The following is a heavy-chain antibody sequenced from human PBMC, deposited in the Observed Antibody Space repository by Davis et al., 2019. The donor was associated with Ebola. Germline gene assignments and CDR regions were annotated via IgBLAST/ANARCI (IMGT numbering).Heavy chain of an antibody. CDR2: ISAYNGNT. D-gene: IGHD1-1*01. V-gene: IGHV1-18*01. J-gene: IGHJ3*02. Sequence: ASVKVSCKASGYTFTSYAMHWVRQAPGQGLEWMGWISAYNGNTNYAQKLQGRVTMTTDTSTSTAYMELRSLRSDDTAVYYCARSWNYDAFDIWGQGTMVTVSS. CDR1: GYTFTSYA. CDR3: ARSWNYDAFDI.